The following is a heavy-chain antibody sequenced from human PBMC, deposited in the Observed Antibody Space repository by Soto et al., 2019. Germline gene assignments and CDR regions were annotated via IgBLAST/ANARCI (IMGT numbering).Heavy chain of an antibody. J-gene: IGHJ4*02. V-gene: IGHV4-30-4*08. D-gene: IGHD4-17*01. Sequence: SETLSLTCTVSGGSITSSSYYWSWIRQPPGKGLEWIGYIYYSGSTYYNPSLKSRVTISVDTSKNQFSLKLSSVTAADTAVYYCARTTTVTTPSFDYWGQGTLVTVSS. CDR2: IYYSGST. CDR1: GGSITSSSYY. CDR3: ARTTTVTTPSFDY.